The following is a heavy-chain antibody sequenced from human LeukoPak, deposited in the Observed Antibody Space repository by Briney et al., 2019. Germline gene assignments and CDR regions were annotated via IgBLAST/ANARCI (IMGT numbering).Heavy chain of an antibody. D-gene: IGHD4-23*01. J-gene: IGHJ3*02. CDR1: GFTFSSYG. Sequence: GGSLRLSCAASGFTFSSYGMHWVRQAPGKGLEWVAVISYDGSNKYYADSVKGRFTISRDNSKNTLYLQMNSLRAEDTAVYYCAKGGEELHDAFDIWGQGTMVTVSS. V-gene: IGHV3-30*18. CDR2: ISYDGSNK. CDR3: AKGGEELHDAFDI.